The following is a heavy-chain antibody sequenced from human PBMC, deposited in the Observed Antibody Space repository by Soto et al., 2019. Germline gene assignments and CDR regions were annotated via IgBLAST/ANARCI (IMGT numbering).Heavy chain of an antibody. V-gene: IGHV4-4*02. J-gene: IGHJ5*02. CDR2: IYHRGSP. CDR1: GGSISSTNW. CDR3: ATLPPRSVGELFPIPA. Sequence: VQLRESGPGLVKTSGTLSLTCFVSGGSISSTNWWTWVRQPPGKGLEWIGEIYHRGSPTLSPSLRGRGTIAVDKSSSQCSLRLRSVTAADPAVYYCATLPPRSVGELFPIPAWGQGILVTVSS. D-gene: IGHD2-2*02.